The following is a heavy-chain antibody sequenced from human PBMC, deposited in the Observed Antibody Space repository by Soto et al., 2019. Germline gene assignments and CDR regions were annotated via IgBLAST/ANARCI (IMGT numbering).Heavy chain of an antibody. Sequence: PSETLSLTCTVSGGSISSGGYYWSWIRQHPGKGLEWIGYIYYSGSTYYNPSLKSRVTISVDTSKNQFSLKLSSVTAADTAVYYCARDRVSDFWSGYPWGMDGWGQGNTVTVSS. CDR3: ARDRVSDFWSGYPWGMDG. V-gene: IGHV4-31*03. CDR1: GGSISSGGYY. D-gene: IGHD3-3*01. CDR2: IYYSGST. J-gene: IGHJ6*02.